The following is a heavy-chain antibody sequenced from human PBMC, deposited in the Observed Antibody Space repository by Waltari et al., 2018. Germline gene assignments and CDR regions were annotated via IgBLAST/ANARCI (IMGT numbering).Heavy chain of an antibody. D-gene: IGHD6-19*01. CDR2: IIPIFGTA. Sequence: QVQLVQSGAEVKKPGSSVKVSCKASGGTFSSYAISWVRQAPGQGLEWMGRIIPIFGTANYAQKFQGRVTITADESTSTAYMELSSLRSEDTAVYYCARERLAEWVAGTGAYYFDYWGQGTMVTVSS. V-gene: IGHV1-69*18. CDR3: ARERLAEWVAGTGAYYFDY. CDR1: GGTFSSYA. J-gene: IGHJ4*02.